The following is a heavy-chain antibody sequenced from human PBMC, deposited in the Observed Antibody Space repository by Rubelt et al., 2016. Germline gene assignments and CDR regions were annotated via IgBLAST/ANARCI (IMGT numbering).Heavy chain of an antibody. CDR3: ARHESVTGIDY. Sequence: QVQLQESGPGLVKPSETLSLTCTVSGDSISNSDSYWGWIRQPPGKGLEWIGSIYYGGTTHYNPSLKSRVTLSVDTSKNQFSLRLTCVTAADTAVFYCARHESVTGIDYWGQGNLVTVSS. CDR2: IYYGGTT. V-gene: IGHV4-39*01. J-gene: IGHJ4*02. D-gene: IGHD6-13*01. CDR1: GDSISNSDSY.